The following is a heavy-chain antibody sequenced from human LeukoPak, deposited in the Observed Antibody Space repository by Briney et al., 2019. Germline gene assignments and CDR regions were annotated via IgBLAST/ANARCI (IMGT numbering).Heavy chain of an antibody. V-gene: IGHV3-21*01. D-gene: IGHD1-26*01. CDR3: ARYSDSYRDY. CDR1: GFTFSSYN. J-gene: IGHJ4*02. Sequence: MPGGSLRLSCAASGFTFSSYNMNWVRQAPGKGLEWVSSISSTSSYIYYADSVKGRFTISRDNAKNSLYLQMNSLRAEDTADHYCARYSDSYRDYWGQGTLVTVSS. CDR2: ISSTSSYI.